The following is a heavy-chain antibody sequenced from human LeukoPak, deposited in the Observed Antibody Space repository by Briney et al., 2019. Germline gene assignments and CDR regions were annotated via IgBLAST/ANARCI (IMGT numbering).Heavy chain of an antibody. CDR1: GGSISSSNW. CDR2: IKQDGSEK. V-gene: IGHV3-7*01. CDR3: ASFHY. J-gene: IGHJ4*02. Sequence: ETLSLTCAVSGGSISSSNWWSWVRQAPGKGLEWVANIKQDGSEKYHVDSVKGRFTISRDNAKNSLYLQMNSLRAEDTAVYYCASFHYWGQGTLVTVSS.